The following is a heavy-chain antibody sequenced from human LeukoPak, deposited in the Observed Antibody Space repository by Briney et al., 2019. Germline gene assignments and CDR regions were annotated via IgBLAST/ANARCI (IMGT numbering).Heavy chain of an antibody. CDR2: IWSDGTNQ. CDR3: AKDAQRGFDYSNSLQY. V-gene: IGHV3-33*06. Sequence: GGSLRLSCAASGFIFDDDGMSWVRQVPGKGLEWVAVIWSDGTNQYYADSVKGRFTIYRDDFQKRVFLQMNSLRVEDTALYYCAKDAQRGFDYSNSLQYWGQGALVTVSS. CDR1: GFIFDDDG. J-gene: IGHJ4*02. D-gene: IGHD4-11*01.